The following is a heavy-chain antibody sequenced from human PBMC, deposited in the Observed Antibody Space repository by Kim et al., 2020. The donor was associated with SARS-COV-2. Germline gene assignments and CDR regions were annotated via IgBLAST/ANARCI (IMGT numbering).Heavy chain of an antibody. V-gene: IGHV1-46*01. J-gene: IGHJ4*02. D-gene: IGHD3-22*01. Sequence: ASVKVSCKASGYTFTSYYMHWVRQAPGQGLEWMGIINPSGGSTSYAQKFQGRVTMTRDTSTSTVYMELSSLRSEDTAVYYCARAGDYYDSSGYYYSYWGQGTLVTVSS. CDR2: INPSGGST. CDR1: GYTFTSYY. CDR3: ARAGDYYDSSGYYYSY.